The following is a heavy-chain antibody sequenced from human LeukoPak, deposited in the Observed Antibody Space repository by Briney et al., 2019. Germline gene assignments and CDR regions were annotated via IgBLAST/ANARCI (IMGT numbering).Heavy chain of an antibody. V-gene: IGHV3-21*06. Sequence: GGSLRLSCAASGFSFSRSSIIWFRQAPGKGLEWVSSISVGDRPYTYYADSLKGRFTISRDNARNLVNLQMNSLRAEDTAVYYCATHTRVVVTAPLFDYWGQGTLVTVSS. CDR3: ATHTRVVVTAPLFDY. J-gene: IGHJ4*02. CDR1: GFSFSRSS. CDR2: ISVGDRPYT. D-gene: IGHD2-21*02.